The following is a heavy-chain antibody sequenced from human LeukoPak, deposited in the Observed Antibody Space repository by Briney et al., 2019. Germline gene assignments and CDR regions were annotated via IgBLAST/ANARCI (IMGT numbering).Heavy chain of an antibody. CDR3: ARVGVGVVVPAANYYGMDV. J-gene: IGHJ6*02. CDR1: GFTFSAYW. D-gene: IGHD2-2*01. Sequence: GSLRLSCAASGFTFSAYWMGWVRQPPGKGLEWIGSIYYSGSTYYNPSLKSRVTISVDTSKNQFSLKLSSVTAADTAVYYCARVGVGVVVPAANYYGMDVWGQGTTVTVSS. V-gene: IGHV4-38-2*01. CDR2: IYYSGST.